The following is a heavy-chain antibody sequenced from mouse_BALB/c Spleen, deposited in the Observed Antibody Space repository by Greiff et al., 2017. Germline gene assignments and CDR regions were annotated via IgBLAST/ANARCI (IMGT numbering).Heavy chain of an antibody. CDR3: ARDPWDY. Sequence: VKLVESGPGLVAPSQSLSITCTVSGFSLTSYGVHWVRQPPGKGLEWLGVIWAGGSTNYNSALMSRLSISKDNSKSQVFLKMNSRQTDDTAMYYCARDPWDYWGQGTTLTVSS. CDR2: IWAGGST. J-gene: IGHJ2*01. V-gene: IGHV2-9*02. CDR1: GFSLTSYG.